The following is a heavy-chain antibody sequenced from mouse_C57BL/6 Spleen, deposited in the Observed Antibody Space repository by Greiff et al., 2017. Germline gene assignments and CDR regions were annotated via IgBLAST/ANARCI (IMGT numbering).Heavy chain of an antibody. Sequence: QVQLQQPGAELVKPGASVKMSCKASGYTFTSYWITWVQQRPGQGLEWIGDIYPGSGSTNYNEKFKSKATLTVDTSSSTAYMQLSSLTSEDSAVYYCARDSYYGSSYDYFDYWGQGTTLTVSS. V-gene: IGHV1-55*01. J-gene: IGHJ2*01. CDR3: ARDSYYGSSYDYFDY. CDR1: GYTFTSYW. D-gene: IGHD1-1*01. CDR2: IYPGSGST.